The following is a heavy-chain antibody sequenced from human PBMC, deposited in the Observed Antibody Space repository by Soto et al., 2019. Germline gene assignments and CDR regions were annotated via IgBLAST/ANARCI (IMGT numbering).Heavy chain of an antibody. Sequence: PGGFLRLSCAASGFTFSSYSMNWVRQAPGKGLEWVSSISSSSSYIYYADSVKGRFTISRDNAKNSLYLQMNSLRAEDTAVYYCARDRGAYYGSGPYYYYGMDVRGQGTTVTVSS. D-gene: IGHD3-10*01. V-gene: IGHV3-21*01. CDR1: GFTFSSYS. CDR2: ISSSSSYI. J-gene: IGHJ6*02. CDR3: ARDRGAYYGSGPYYYYGMDV.